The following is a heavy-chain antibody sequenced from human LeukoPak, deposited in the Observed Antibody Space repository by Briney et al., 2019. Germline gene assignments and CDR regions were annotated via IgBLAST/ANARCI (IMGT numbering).Heavy chain of an antibody. J-gene: IGHJ4*02. Sequence: SETLSLTCTVSGGSISSSYWSWIRQPPGKGLEWIGYNYYSGSTNYNPSLKSRVTMSVDTSKNQFSLNLSSVTAADTAVYYCARGPYSSRYDYWGQGTVVTVSS. CDR3: ARGPYSSRYDY. CDR1: GGSISSSY. D-gene: IGHD6-13*01. CDR2: NYYSGST. V-gene: IGHV4-59*01.